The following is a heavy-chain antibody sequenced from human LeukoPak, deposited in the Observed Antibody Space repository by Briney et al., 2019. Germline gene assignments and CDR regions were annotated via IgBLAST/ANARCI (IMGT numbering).Heavy chain of an antibody. CDR3: ARDGGSYLDYFDY. CDR1: GGTFSSYT. CDR2: IIPILGIA. V-gene: IGHV1-69*04. Sequence: ASVKVSRKASGGTFSSYTISWVRQAPGQGLEWMGRIIPILGIANYAQKFQGRVTITADKSTSTAYMELSCLRSEDTAVYYCARDGGSYLDYFDYWGQGTLVTVSS. D-gene: IGHD1-26*01. J-gene: IGHJ4*02.